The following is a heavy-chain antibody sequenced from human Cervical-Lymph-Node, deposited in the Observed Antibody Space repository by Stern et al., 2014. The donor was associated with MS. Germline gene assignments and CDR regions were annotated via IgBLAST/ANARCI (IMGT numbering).Heavy chain of an antibody. CDR3: AVTPGTNRFDP. CDR2: IHYTGTT. J-gene: IGHJ5*02. CDR1: GGSISSDDYY. Sequence: QVQLQESGPGLVKPSQTLSLTCTVSGGSISSDDYYWTWIRQHPGKGLEWIGYIHYTGTTYYDPSLKSRVSLSLDTSKNQFSLKMKSVTAADTAVYYCAVTPGTNRFDPWGQGTLVTVSS. V-gene: IGHV4-30-4*01. D-gene: IGHD2-21*02.